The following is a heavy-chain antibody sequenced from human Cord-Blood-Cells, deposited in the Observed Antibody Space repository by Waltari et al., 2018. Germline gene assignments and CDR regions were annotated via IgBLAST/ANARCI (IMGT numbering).Heavy chain of an antibody. V-gene: IGHV1-69*06. Sequence: GAEVKKPGSSVKVSCKASGGTFSSYAISWVRQAPGQGLEWMGGIIPIFGTANCAQKFQGRVTITADKSTSTAYMELSSLRPEDTAVYYCARGEMYSSSHWFDPWGQGTLVTVSS. CDR3: ARGEMYSSSHWFDP. CDR1: GGTFSSYA. D-gene: IGHD6-6*01. J-gene: IGHJ5*02. CDR2: IIPIFGTA.